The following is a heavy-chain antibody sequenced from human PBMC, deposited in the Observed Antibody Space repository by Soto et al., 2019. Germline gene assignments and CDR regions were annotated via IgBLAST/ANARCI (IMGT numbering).Heavy chain of an antibody. CDR3: ARETYSSGWYIRY. CDR1: GGTFSSYT. V-gene: IGHV1-69*08. Sequence: QVQLVQSGAEVKKPGSSVKVSCKASGGTFSSYTISWVRQAPGQGLEWMGRIIPILGIANYAQKFQGRVTXTXDIXTSTAYMELSSLRSEDTAVYYCARETYSSGWYIRYWGQGTLVTVSS. CDR2: IIPILGIA. D-gene: IGHD6-19*01. J-gene: IGHJ4*02.